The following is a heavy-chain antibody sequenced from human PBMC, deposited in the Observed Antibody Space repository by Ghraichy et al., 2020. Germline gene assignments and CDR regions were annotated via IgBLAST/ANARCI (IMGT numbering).Heavy chain of an antibody. CDR1: GGSINDNSNY. J-gene: IGHJ5*02. D-gene: IGHD4-17*01. V-gene: IGHV4-39*07. CDR3: AKQVYGDYGHNYFDP. CDR2: TYYSGTT. Sequence: SQTLSLTCTVSGGSINDNSNYWGWIRQPPGKGLEWIGSTYYSGTTYYNPSLKSRVTISVDTSKKLFSLKLNSVTAADTAVYYCAKQVYGDYGHNYFDPWGQGTQVTVSS.